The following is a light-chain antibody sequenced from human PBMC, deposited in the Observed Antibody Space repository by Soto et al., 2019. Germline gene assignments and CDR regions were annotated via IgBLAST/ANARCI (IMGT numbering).Light chain of an antibody. CDR2: SVS. CDR1: QSVSSSY. Sequence: EIVLTQSPGTLSLSPGERATLSCRASQSVSSSYLAWYQQKPGQAPRLLIYSVSSRPTGIPDRFSGSGSGTDFTLTVSRVEPEDFAVYYCQQYGSSLLTFGGGTKVDIK. J-gene: IGKJ4*01. CDR3: QQYGSSLLT. V-gene: IGKV3-20*01.